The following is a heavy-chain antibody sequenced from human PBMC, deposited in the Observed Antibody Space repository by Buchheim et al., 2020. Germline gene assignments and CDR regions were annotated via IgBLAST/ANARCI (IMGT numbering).Heavy chain of an antibody. CDR3: ARPGPTRTSIAARSYYYYMDV. J-gene: IGHJ6*03. CDR1: GGTFSSYA. Sequence: QVQLVQSGAEVKKPGSSVKVSCKASGGTFSSYAISWVRQAPGQGLEWMGGIIPIFGTANYAQKFQGRVTITADKSTSTAYMERSSLRSEDTAVYYCARPGPTRTSIAARSYYYYMDVWGKGTT. D-gene: IGHD6-6*01. V-gene: IGHV1-69*06. CDR2: IIPIFGTA.